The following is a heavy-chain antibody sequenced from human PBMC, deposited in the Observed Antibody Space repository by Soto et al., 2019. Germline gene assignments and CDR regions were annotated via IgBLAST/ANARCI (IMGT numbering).Heavy chain of an antibody. Sequence: PVGSLRLSCAASGFTFSSYGMHWVRQAPGKGLEWVAVISYDGSNKYYADSVKGRFTISRDNSKNTLYLQMNSLRAEDTAVYYCAKARSIQLWSYLAYWGQGTLVPVSS. V-gene: IGHV3-30*18. D-gene: IGHD5-18*01. J-gene: IGHJ4*02. CDR1: GFTFSSYG. CDR2: ISYDGSNK. CDR3: AKARSIQLWSYLAY.